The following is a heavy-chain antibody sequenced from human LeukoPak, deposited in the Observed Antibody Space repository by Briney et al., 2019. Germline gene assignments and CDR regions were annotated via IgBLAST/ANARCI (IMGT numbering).Heavy chain of an antibody. CDR1: GGSFSGYY. CDR2: INHSGST. J-gene: IGHJ5*02. D-gene: IGHD2-2*02. CDR3: ARGYCSSTSCYRSLWFDP. Sequence: SETLSLTCAVYGGSFSGYYWSWIRQPPGKGLEWIGEINHSGSTNYKPSLKSRVTISVDTSKNQFSLKLSSVTAADTAVYYCARGYCSSTSCYRSLWFDPWGQGTLVTVSS. V-gene: IGHV4-34*01.